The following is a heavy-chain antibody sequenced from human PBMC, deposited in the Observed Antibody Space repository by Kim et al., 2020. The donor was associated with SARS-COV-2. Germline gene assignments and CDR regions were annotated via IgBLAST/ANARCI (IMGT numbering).Heavy chain of an antibody. V-gene: IGHV3-9*01. CDR2: ISWNSGSI. Sequence: GGSLRLSCAASGFTFDDYAMHWVRQAPGKGLEWVSGISWNSGSIGYADSVKGRFTISRDNAKNSLYLQMNSLRAEDTALYYCAKALLSGSYYWAPADYWGQGTLVTVSS. D-gene: IGHD1-26*01. CDR3: AKALLSGSYYWAPADY. CDR1: GFTFDDYA. J-gene: IGHJ4*02.